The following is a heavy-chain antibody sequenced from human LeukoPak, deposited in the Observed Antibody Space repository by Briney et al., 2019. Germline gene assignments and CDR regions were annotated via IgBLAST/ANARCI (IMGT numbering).Heavy chain of an antibody. D-gene: IGHD2-15*01. V-gene: IGHV1-8*01. CDR1: GYIFTKYD. CDR2: MNPKSGNT. J-gene: IGHJ5*02. Sequence: ASVKVSCKVPGYIFTKYDVAWVRQATGQGLQYMGWMNPKSGNTGYAQKFQGRVTMTRDTSTYTAHMELRGLTSEDTAMYYCATIMGGGSPNKNTLEPWGQGTLVTVSS. CDR3: ATIMGGGSPNKNTLEP.